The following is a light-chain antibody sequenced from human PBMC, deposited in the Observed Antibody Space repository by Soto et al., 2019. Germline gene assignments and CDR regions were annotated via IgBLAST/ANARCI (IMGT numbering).Light chain of an antibody. CDR2: DAS. J-gene: IGKJ5*01. Sequence: EIVLTQSPATLSLSPGERATLSCRASQSVSSFLAWYRQKPGQAPRLLIYDASNRATGIPARFSGSGSGTDFTLTISSLEPEDFAVYYRQQRSIWPITFGQGTRLEIK. CDR1: QSVSSF. CDR3: QQRSIWPIT. V-gene: IGKV3-11*01.